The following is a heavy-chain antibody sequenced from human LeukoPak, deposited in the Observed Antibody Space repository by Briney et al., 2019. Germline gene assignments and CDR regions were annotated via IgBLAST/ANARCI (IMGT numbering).Heavy chain of an antibody. CDR2: INEDGSEK. Sequence: GGSLRLSCAASGFTFNNFWMSWVRQAPGKGLEWVANINEDGSEKYYVDSVKGRFTISRDNGKNSLYLQMNSLRPEDTAVYYCARGRVRILYYYYYMDVWGKGTTATVSS. D-gene: IGHD5-24*01. CDR3: ARGRVRILYYYYYMDV. J-gene: IGHJ6*03. CDR1: GFTFNNFW. V-gene: IGHV3-7*01.